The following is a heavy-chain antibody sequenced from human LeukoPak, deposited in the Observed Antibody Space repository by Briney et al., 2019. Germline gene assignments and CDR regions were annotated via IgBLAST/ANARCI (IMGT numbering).Heavy chain of an antibody. CDR3: AGGEGTRRGSTGPNDALDI. V-gene: IGHV3-21*01. CDR2: ISSTSSYI. CDR1: GFTFSSYV. D-gene: IGHD1-14*01. J-gene: IGHJ3*02. Sequence: GGSLRLSCAASGFTFSSYVINWVRQAPGKGLEWISSISSTSSYIYYADSVKGRFTISRDNAEDSVDLQTNSLRGEDTPVYYCAGGEGTRRGSTGPNDALDIWGQGKMFTVSS.